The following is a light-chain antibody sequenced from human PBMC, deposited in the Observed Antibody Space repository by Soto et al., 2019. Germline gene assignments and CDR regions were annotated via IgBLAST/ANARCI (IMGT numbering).Light chain of an antibody. J-gene: IGKJ1*01. V-gene: IGKV1-39*01. Sequence: DTQMTQSTSSLSASVADRVTITCRASQNIFDFLNWYQQKPGKAPKLLIYAASSLQSGVPSRFSGSGSGTDFTLTISSLQPEDFATYYCQQSYSTPPTFGQGTKVDI. CDR3: QQSYSTPPT. CDR1: QNIFDF. CDR2: AAS.